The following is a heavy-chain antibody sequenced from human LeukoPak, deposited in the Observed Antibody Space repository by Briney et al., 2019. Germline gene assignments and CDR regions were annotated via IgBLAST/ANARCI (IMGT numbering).Heavy chain of an antibody. J-gene: IGHJ4*02. CDR2: ISYDGSNK. CDR1: GFTFSSYG. Sequence: GRSLRLSCAASGFTFSSYGMHWVRQAPGKGLEWVAVISYDGSNKYYADSVKGRFTISRDNSKNTLYLQMNSLRAEDTAVYYCAKQERITMIVVAYDYWGQGTLVTVSS. V-gene: IGHV3-30*18. D-gene: IGHD3-22*01. CDR3: AKQERITMIVVAYDY.